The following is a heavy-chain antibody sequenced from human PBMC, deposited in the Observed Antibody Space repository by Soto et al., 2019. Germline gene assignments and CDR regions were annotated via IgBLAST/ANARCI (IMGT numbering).Heavy chain of an antibody. V-gene: IGHV1-69*12. CDR1: GGTFGNTA. Sequence: QVQLVQSGAEVKKPGSSVNVSCKTSGGTFGNTAVTWVRQAPGQGLEWMGGIVPMFGTANYAQKFQGRVTITGDESTNTDYMELRSLRSDDTAVYYCARDGDPGYTFWSGPLGGGRFDPWGQGTLVTVSS. D-gene: IGHD3-3*01. CDR2: IVPMFGTA. J-gene: IGHJ5*02. CDR3: ARDGDPGYTFWSGPLGGGRFDP.